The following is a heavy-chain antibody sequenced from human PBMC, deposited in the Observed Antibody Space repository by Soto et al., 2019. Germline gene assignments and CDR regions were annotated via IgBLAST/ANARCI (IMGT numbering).Heavy chain of an antibody. CDR2: IYYNGDT. V-gene: IGHV4-59*05. Sequence: PSETLSLTCTVSGGSLSNYNWHWVRQSAGKGLDWIGPIYYNGDTDYNPSLKCRPTISVDASDYQFSLKLSSVTAADTSIYYCARFSGNAFDIWCHGTMVTVSS. CDR3: ARFSGNAFDI. J-gene: IGHJ3*02. CDR1: GGSLSNYN.